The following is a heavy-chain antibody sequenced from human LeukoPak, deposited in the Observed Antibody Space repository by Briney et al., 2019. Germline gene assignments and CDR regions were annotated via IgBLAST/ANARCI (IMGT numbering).Heavy chain of an antibody. CDR3: ARTDCSGGSCYLGGNYYGMDV. CDR2: IYYSGST. Sequence: SETLSLTCTVSGGSISSYYWSWIRQPPGKGLEWIGYIYYSGSTNYNPSLKSRVTISVDTSKNQFSLKLSSVTAADTAVYYCARTDCSGGSCYLGGNYYGMDVWGQGTTVTVSS. J-gene: IGHJ6*02. D-gene: IGHD2-15*01. CDR1: GGSISSYY. V-gene: IGHV4-59*01.